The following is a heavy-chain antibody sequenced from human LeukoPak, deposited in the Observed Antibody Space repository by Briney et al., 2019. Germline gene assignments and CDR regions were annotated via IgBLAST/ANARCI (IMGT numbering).Heavy chain of an antibody. CDR2: IWYDGSNK. J-gene: IGHJ6*03. D-gene: IGHD7-27*01. CDR1: GVTFSDYG. Sequence: QPGGSLRLSCAASGVTFSDYGMHWVRQAPGKGLEWVAGIWYDGSNKDYADSLRGRFTISRDNSKNTLYLQMNGLRAEDTAVYYCAKDGDRGQHYYYYMDVWGKGTTVTVSS. V-gene: IGHV3-33*06. CDR3: AKDGDRGQHYYYYMDV.